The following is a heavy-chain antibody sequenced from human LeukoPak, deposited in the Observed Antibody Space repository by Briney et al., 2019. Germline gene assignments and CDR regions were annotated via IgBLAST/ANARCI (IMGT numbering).Heavy chain of an antibody. D-gene: IGHD2-2*01. Sequence: GRSLRLSCAASGFTLDDSAMHWVRQAPGNGLEWVSGINWNSGSIAYVDSVKGRFTISRDNARNSLYPQMDSLRPEDTALYYCVKDVSSTVYYWYGMDVWGQGTTVTVSS. J-gene: IGHJ6*02. CDR3: VKDVSSTVYYWYGMDV. CDR2: INWNSGSI. CDR1: GFTLDDSA. V-gene: IGHV3-9*01.